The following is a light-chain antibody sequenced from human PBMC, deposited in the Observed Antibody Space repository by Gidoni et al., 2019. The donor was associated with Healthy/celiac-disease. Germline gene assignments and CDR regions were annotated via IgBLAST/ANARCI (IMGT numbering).Light chain of an antibody. Sequence: DIQITQSPSSLSASVGDRVTITCRASPGISNYLAWYQQKPGKVPKLLIYAASTLQSGVPSRFSGSGSGTDFTLTISSLQPEEVATYYCQKYNSAPWTFGQGTKVEIK. CDR1: PGISNY. V-gene: IGKV1-27*01. CDR2: AAS. CDR3: QKYNSAPWT. J-gene: IGKJ1*01.